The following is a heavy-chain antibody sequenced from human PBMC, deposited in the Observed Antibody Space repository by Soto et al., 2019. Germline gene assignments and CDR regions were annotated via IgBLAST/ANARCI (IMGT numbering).Heavy chain of an antibody. V-gene: IGHV3-21*06. Sequence: PGGSLRLSCATSGFIFSNYRMNWVREAPGKGLEWVASISGSGKDTFYRDSVKGRFTISRDNAESSLVLQMNSLTVDDTAVYHCARVHLVRTSSYYCGMDVWGPGTTVTVSS. CDR2: ISGSGKDT. CDR1: GFIFSNYR. CDR3: ARVHLVRTSSYYCGMDV. D-gene: IGHD6-6*01. J-gene: IGHJ6*02.